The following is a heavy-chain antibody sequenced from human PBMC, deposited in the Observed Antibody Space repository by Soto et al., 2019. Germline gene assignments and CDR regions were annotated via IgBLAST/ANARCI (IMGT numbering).Heavy chain of an antibody. CDR3: ARGPGGPDAPGDY. CDR2: INAGNGNT. Sequence: VQLVQSGAEVKTPGASMKVSCKASGSTFTSYAMQWVRQAPGQRFEWMGWINAGNGNTKYSQNFQGRVTITRDTSASTVYMELSSLRSEDTAVYYCARGPGGPDAPGDYWGQGALVTVSS. D-gene: IGHD2-15*01. V-gene: IGHV1-3*01. CDR1: GSTFTSYA. J-gene: IGHJ4*02.